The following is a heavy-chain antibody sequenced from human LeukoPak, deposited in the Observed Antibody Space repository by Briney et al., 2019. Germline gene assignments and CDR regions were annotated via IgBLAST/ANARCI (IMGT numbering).Heavy chain of an antibody. CDR1: GYTFTGYY. Sequence: ASVKVSCKASGYTFTGYYMHWVRQAPGQGLEWMGGIIPIFGTANYAQKFQGRVTITADESTSTAYMELSSLRSEDTAVYYCARRAYYYDSSGYWFDLWGRGTLVTVSS. V-gene: IGHV1-69*13. CDR3: ARRAYYYDSSGYWFDL. J-gene: IGHJ2*01. CDR2: IIPIFGTA. D-gene: IGHD3-22*01.